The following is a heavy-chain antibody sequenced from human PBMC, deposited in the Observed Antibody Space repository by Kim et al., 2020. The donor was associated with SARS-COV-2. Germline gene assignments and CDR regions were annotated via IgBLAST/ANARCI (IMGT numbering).Heavy chain of an antibody. D-gene: IGHD6-13*01. J-gene: IGHJ4*02. CDR1: GFTFSSYW. Sequence: GGSLRLSCAASGFTFSSYWMYWVRQVPGKGLVWVSRINGDGTTTTYADSVKGRFTISRDNAKNTLYLQMNSLRAEDTAVYYCARVGAAGQRITDYWGQGTLVTVSS. CDR3: ARVGAAGQRITDY. CDR2: INGDGTTT. V-gene: IGHV3-74*03.